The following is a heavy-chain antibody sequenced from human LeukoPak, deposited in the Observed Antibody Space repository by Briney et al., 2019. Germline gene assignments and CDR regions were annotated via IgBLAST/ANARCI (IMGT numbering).Heavy chain of an antibody. CDR2: ISYDGSNK. V-gene: IGHV3-30-3*01. CDR3: ARDPAYCGGDCYPGVFDY. D-gene: IGHD2-21*02. CDR1: GFTFSSYA. Sequence: GGSLRLSCAASGFTFSSYAMHWVRQAPGKGLEWVAVISYDGSNKYYADSVKGRFTISRDNSKNTLYLQMNSLRAEDTAVYYCARDPAYCGGDCYPGVFDYWGQGTLVTVSS. J-gene: IGHJ4*02.